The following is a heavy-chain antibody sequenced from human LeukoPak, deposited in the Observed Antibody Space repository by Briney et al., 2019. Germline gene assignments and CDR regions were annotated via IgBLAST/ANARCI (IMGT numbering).Heavy chain of an antibody. J-gene: IGHJ4*02. CDR1: GGSISSSSYH. Sequence: PSETLSLTCTVSGGSISSSSYHWGWIRQPPGKGLEWIGSIYYSGSTYYNPSLKSRVTISVDTSKNQFSLKLSSVTAADTAVYYCARLTPYSGSPLGDYWGQGTLVTVSS. CDR3: ARLTPYSGSPLGDY. CDR2: IYYSGST. D-gene: IGHD1-26*01. V-gene: IGHV4-39*01.